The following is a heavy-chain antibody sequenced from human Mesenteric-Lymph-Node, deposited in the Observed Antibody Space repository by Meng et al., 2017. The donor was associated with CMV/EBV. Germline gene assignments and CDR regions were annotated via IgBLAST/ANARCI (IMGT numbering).Heavy chain of an antibody. J-gene: IGHJ4*02. CDR3: AKDGGYTYASPTYYFDD. V-gene: IGHV3-33*06. CDR2: IWYDGSNK. CDR1: FTFSAYG. Sequence: FTFSAYGMHWVRQAPGKGLEWVAIIWYDGSNKYYADSVKGRFTISRDNSKNTLYLQVNSLRAEDTAVYYCAKDGGYTYASPTYYFDDWGQGTLVTVSS. D-gene: IGHD5-18*01.